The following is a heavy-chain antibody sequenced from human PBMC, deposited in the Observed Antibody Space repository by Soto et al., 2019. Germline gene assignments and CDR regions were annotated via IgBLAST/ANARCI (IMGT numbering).Heavy chain of an antibody. V-gene: IGHV3-30*18. CDR2: ISYDGSNK. J-gene: IGHJ6*02. CDR3: AKDRYCSGGSCLNFYGMDV. Sequence: GGSLRLSCAASGFIFSSYGMHWVRQAPGKGLDWVAVISYDGSNKYYADSVKGRFTISRDNSKNTLYLQMNSLRAEDTAVYYCAKDRYCSGGSCLNFYGMDVWGQGTTVT. D-gene: IGHD2-15*01. CDR1: GFIFSSYG.